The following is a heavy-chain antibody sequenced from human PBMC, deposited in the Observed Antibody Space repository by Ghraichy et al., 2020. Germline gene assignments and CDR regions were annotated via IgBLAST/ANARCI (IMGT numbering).Heavy chain of an antibody. Sequence: ASVKVSCKASGYTFTGYYMHWVRQAPGQGLEWMGRINPNSGGTNYAQKFQGRVTMTRDTSISPAYMELSRLRSDDTAVYYCARVSPYYYYGMDVWGQGTTVTVSS. V-gene: IGHV1-2*06. CDR1: GYTFTGYY. CDR3: ARVSPYYYYGMDV. J-gene: IGHJ6*02. CDR2: INPNSGGT.